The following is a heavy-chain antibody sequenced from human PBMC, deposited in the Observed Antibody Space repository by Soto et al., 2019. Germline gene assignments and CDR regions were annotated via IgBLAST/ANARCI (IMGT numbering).Heavy chain of an antibody. CDR2: MGAYNGNT. D-gene: IGHD2-2*01. Sequence: KVSCKASGERFDSCGLSWARQDKGQGLGGLGWMGAYNGNTNCAQKLQGRVTMTTDTSTSTAYMELRSLRSDDTAVYYCARDCSSTSCYGRNYYYYGMDVWGHGTTVTVSS. J-gene: IGHJ6*02. CDR1: GERFDSCG. V-gene: IGHV1-18*01. CDR3: ARDCSSTSCYGRNYYYYGMDV.